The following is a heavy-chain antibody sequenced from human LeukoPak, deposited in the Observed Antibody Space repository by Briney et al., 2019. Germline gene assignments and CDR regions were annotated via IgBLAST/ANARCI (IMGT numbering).Heavy chain of an antibody. V-gene: IGHV3-23*01. J-gene: IGHJ1*01. CDR1: GFTFSSYA. CDR2: ISGSGGST. D-gene: IGHD3-22*01. Sequence: PGGSLRLSCAASGFTFSSYAMSWVRQAPGKGLEWVSAISGSGGSTYYADSVKGRFTISRDNSKNTLYLQMNSLRAEDTAVYYCAKDRGSKWLLPPAEYFQHWGQGTLVTVSS. CDR3: AKDRGSKWLLPPAEYFQH.